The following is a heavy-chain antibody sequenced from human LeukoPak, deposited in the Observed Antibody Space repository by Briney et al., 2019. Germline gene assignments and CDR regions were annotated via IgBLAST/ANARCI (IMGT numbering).Heavy chain of an antibody. D-gene: IGHD6-19*01. CDR2: IRNDGSHK. V-gene: IGHV3-30*02. CDR3: AKDGGWYELYYMDV. Sequence: GGSLRLSCAASGFTFSTYAMHCVRQAPGKGLEWVTFIRNDGSHKYYTDSVKGRFTISRDNSKNTLFLQMNSLRPEDTAVYYCAKDGGWYELYYMDVWGTGTTVTVSS. CDR1: GFTFSTYA. J-gene: IGHJ6*03.